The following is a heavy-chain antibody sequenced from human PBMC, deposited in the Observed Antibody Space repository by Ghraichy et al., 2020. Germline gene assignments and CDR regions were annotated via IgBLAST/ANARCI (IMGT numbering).Heavy chain of an antibody. D-gene: IGHD2-21*02. V-gene: IGHV3-21*01. CDR2: ISSSSSYI. CDR3: ARDEGIVVVTATHYYYYGMDV. Sequence: GGSLRLSCAASGFTFSSYSMNWVRQAPGKGLEWVSSISSSSSYIYYADSVKGRFTISRDNAKNSLYLQMNSLRAEDTAVYYCARDEGIVVVTATHYYYYGMDVWGQGTTVTVSS. CDR1: GFTFSSYS. J-gene: IGHJ6*02.